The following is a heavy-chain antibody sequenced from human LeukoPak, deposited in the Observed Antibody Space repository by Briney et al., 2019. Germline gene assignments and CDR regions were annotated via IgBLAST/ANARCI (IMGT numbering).Heavy chain of an antibody. CDR3: ASLSGVVPAARFDY. J-gene: IGHJ4*02. CDR1: GYSISSGYY. V-gene: IGHV4-38-2*02. CDR2: IYHSGST. Sequence: PSETLSLTCTVSGYSISSGYYWGWIRQPPGKGLEWIGSIYHSGSTYYNPSLKSRVTISVDTSKNQFSLKLSSVTAADTAVYYCASLSGVVPAARFDYWGQGTLVTVSS. D-gene: IGHD2-2*01.